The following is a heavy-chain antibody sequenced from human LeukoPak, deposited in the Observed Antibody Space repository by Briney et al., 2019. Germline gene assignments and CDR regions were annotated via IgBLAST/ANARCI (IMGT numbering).Heavy chain of an antibody. J-gene: IGHJ4*02. Sequence: GGSLRLSCTASGFTFGDYVMSWVRQAPGRGREGVGFIRSKAYGGTTEYAASVKGRFTISRDDSKSIAYLQMNSLKTEDTAVYYCTRDSLTAGYCGGDCYNEFDYWGQGTLVTVSS. D-gene: IGHD2-21*02. CDR3: TRDSLTAGYCGGDCYNEFDY. V-gene: IGHV3-49*04. CDR2: IRSKAYGGTT. CDR1: GFTFGDYV.